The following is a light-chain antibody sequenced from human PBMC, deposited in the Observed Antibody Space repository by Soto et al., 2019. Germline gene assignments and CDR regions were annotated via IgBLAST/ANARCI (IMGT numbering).Light chain of an antibody. J-gene: IGKJ1*01. V-gene: IGKV4-1*01. CDR1: QRLLYRSNNKNY. CDR3: QQYYNPPWT. Sequence: DTVMSQSPASLAVSLGGRATINCKSSQRLLYRSNNKNYLAWYQHKAGQPPKLLIYWASTRDSGVPDRFNGSGSGTDFTLTINNVQAEDVAVYYCQQYYNPPWTFGQGTKVEI. CDR2: WAS.